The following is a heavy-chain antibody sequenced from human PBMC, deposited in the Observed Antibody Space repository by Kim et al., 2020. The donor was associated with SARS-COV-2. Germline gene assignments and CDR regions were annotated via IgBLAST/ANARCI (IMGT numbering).Heavy chain of an antibody. J-gene: IGHJ6*01. D-gene: IGHD6-19*01. CDR3: ARADGWYYQVNYYYGIDV. CDR1: GFTFSGYW. V-gene: IGHV3-74*01. Sequence: GGSLRLSCAASGFTFSGYWMHWFRQAPGKGLVWVSRINSDGSSTSSADSVKGRFTISRDNATKTPNLQMNSLRAEDTAVYSFARADGWYYQVNYYYGIDV. CDR2: INSDGSST.